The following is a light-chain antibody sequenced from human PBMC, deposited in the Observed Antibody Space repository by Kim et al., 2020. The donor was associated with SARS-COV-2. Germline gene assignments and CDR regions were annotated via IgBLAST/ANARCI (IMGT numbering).Light chain of an antibody. J-gene: IGLJ1*01. Sequence: GTSAWTGSSSHSGAGYDVHWDQQLPGTAPKLRIYGNSNRPSGVPDRFSGSKSGTSASLAITGLQAEDEADYYCQSYDSSLSGSYVFGTGTKVTVL. CDR3: QSYDSSLSGSYV. CDR1: SSHSGAGYD. CDR2: GNS. V-gene: IGLV1-40*01.